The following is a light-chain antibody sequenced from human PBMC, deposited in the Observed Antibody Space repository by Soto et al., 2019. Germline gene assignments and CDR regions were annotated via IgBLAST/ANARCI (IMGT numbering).Light chain of an antibody. CDR1: QSLSDW. J-gene: IGKJ4*01. CDR3: HQYDTYHLT. V-gene: IGKV1-5*03. CDR2: MAS. Sequence: DIPLTQSPSTLSASVGDRVTITCRASQSLSDWLAWYKQIPGTAPKLLIYMASSLEDGVPSRFSGSGSGTEFTLTISSLQPDDFATNSCHQYDTYHLTFGGGTKVEIK.